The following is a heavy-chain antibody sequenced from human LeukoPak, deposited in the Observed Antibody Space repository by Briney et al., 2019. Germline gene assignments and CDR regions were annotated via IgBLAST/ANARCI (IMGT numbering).Heavy chain of an antibody. CDR1: GFTFSSYG. D-gene: IGHD4-17*01. CDR2: IRYDGSNK. V-gene: IGHV3-30*02. CDR3: ARDSDYGDAFDI. J-gene: IGHJ3*02. Sequence: GGSLRLSCAASGFTFSSYGMHWVRQAPGKGLEWVAFIRYDGSNKYYADSVKGRFTISRDNAKNSLYLQMNSLRAEDTAVYYCARDSDYGDAFDIWGQGTMVTVSS.